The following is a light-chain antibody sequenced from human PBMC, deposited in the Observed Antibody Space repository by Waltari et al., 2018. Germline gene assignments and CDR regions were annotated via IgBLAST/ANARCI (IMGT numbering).Light chain of an antibody. Sequence: EIVMTQSPATLSVSPGERATLPCRASQSVGSNFAWYQQKPGQAPSLLIYGASTRATGVPARISGTGSGTEFTLTISSLQSEDFAVYYCQQCYSTPYTFGQGTKLEIK. CDR3: QQCYSTPYT. V-gene: IGKV3-15*01. J-gene: IGKJ2*01. CDR2: GAS. CDR1: QSVGSN.